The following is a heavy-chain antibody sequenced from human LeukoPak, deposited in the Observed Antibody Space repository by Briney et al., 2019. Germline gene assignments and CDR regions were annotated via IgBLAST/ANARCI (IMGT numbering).Heavy chain of an antibody. CDR3: ASGVTMVRGVIDDY. CDR2: ISSSSSYI. CDR1: GFTFSSYS. D-gene: IGHD3-10*01. Sequence: GGSLRLSCAASGFTFSSYSMNWVRQAPGKGLEWVSSISSSSSYIYYADSVKGRFTISRDNAKSSLYLQMNSLRAEDTAVYYCASGVTMVRGVIDDYWGQGTLVTVSS. V-gene: IGHV3-21*01. J-gene: IGHJ4*02.